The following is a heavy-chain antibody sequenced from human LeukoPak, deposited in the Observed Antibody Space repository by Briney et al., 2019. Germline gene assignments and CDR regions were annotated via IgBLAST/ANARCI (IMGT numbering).Heavy chain of an antibody. Sequence: ASVKVSCKASGYTFTSYYMHWVRQAPGQGLEWMGWINPNSGGTNYAQKFQGRVTMTRDTSISTAYMELSRLRSDDTAVYYCARDYGDYYDSSGSADWGQGTLVTVSS. CDR3: ARDYGDYYDSSGSAD. CDR2: INPNSGGT. D-gene: IGHD3-22*01. J-gene: IGHJ4*02. CDR1: GYTFTSYY. V-gene: IGHV1-2*02.